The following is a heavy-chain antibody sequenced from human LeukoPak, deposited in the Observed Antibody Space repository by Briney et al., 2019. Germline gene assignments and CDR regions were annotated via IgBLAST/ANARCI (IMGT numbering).Heavy chain of an antibody. Sequence: TSETLSLTCSVSGGSISSYYWSWIRRPPGKGLEWIGYIYYSGSTNYDPSLKSRVTISVDTSKNQFSLKLSSVTAADTAVYYCARAREMATIGEHGAFDIWGQGTMVTVSS. CDR2: IYYSGST. D-gene: IGHD5-24*01. J-gene: IGHJ3*02. CDR3: ARAREMATIGEHGAFDI. V-gene: IGHV4-59*01. CDR1: GGSISSYY.